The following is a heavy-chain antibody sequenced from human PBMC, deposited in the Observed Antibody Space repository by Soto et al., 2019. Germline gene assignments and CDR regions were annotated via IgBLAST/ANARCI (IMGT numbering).Heavy chain of an antibody. CDR2: TSYDGSNK. V-gene: IGHV3-30-3*01. CDR1: GFTFSSYA. Sequence: GGSLRLSCAASGFTFSSYAMHWVRQAPGKGLEWVAVTSYDGSNKYYADSVKGRFTISRDNSKNTLYLQMNSLRAEDTAVYYCARDHRRYYYGSGSYSYYYYYGMDVWGQGTTVTVSS. J-gene: IGHJ6*02. CDR3: ARDHRRYYYGSGSYSYYYYYGMDV. D-gene: IGHD3-10*01.